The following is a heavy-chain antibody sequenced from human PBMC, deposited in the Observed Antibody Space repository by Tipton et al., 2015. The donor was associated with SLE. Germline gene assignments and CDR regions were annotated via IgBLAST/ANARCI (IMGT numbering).Heavy chain of an antibody. J-gene: IGHJ3*02. CDR3: ARGAVLTGYSDACDI. D-gene: IGHD3-9*01. V-gene: IGHV4-31*03. Sequence: TLSLTCTVSGGSISSSSYYWGWIRQHPGKGLEWIGYIYYSGSTDYNPSLKSRVTISVDTSKNQFSLKLSSVTAADTAVYYCARGAVLTGYSDACDIWGQGTMVTVSS. CDR2: IYYSGST. CDR1: GGSISSSSYY.